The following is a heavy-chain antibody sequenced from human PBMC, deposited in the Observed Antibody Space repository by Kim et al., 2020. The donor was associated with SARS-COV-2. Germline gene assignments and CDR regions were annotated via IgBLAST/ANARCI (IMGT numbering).Heavy chain of an antibody. D-gene: IGHD2-2*01. Sequence: YSQQFQGRVTITRDTSASTVYMELSSLRSEDTAVYYCARGKIVMVPAALDYWGQGTLVTVSS. V-gene: IGHV1-3*01. CDR3: ARGKIVMVPAALDY. J-gene: IGHJ4*02.